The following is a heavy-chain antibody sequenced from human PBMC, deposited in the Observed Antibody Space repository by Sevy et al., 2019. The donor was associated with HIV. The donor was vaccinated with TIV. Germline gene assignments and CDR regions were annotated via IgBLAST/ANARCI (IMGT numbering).Heavy chain of an antibody. CDR1: GFTFSSYG. V-gene: IGHV3-33*01. CDR2: IWYDGSNK. CDR3: ARDNNFWSGYYTGRAGAFDI. J-gene: IGHJ3*02. Sequence: GGSLRLSCAASGFTFSSYGMHWVRQAPGKGLEWVAVIWYDGSNKYYADSVKGRFTISRDNSKNTLYLQMNSLRAEDTAVYYCARDNNFWSGYYTGRAGAFDIWGQGTMVTVSS. D-gene: IGHD3-3*01.